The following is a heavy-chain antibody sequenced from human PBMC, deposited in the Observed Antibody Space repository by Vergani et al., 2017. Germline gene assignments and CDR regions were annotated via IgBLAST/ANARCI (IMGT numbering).Heavy chain of an antibody. CDR3: ARGGGAVAGTFNYYYYYGMDV. CDR1: GGSIRSTFYY. CDR2: IYYSGST. V-gene: IGHV4-39*02. J-gene: IGHJ6*02. Sequence: QLQLPESDPGLVKPSETLSLTCTVSGGSIRSTFYYWGWIRQPPGKGLEWIGTIYYSGSTYYNPSLKSRVTISVDTSKNQFSLKLNSVTAADTAVYYCARGGGAVAGTFNYYYYYGMDVWGQGTTVTVSS. D-gene: IGHD6-19*01.